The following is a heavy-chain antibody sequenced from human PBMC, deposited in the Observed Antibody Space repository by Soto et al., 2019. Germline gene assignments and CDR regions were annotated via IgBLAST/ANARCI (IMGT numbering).Heavy chain of an antibody. J-gene: IGHJ4*02. Sequence: PGGSLRLSCAASGFTFSSYCMHWVRQAPGKGLEWVAVIWYDGSNKYYADSVKGRFTISRDNSKNTLYLQMNSLRAEDTAVYYCARDGFGYCSSTSCYWSYFGYWGQGTLVTVSS. CDR3: ARDGFGYCSSTSCYWSYFGY. CDR2: IWYDGSNK. D-gene: IGHD2-2*03. V-gene: IGHV3-33*01. CDR1: GFTFSSYC.